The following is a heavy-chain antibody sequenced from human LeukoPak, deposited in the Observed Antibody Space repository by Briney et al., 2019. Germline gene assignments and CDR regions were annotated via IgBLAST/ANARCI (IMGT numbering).Heavy chain of an antibody. Sequence: PGGSLRLSCAASGFTFSSYAMSWVRQAPGKGLEWVSAISGSGGSTYYADSVKGRFTISRDNSENTLYLQMSSLRAEDSAVNYCATGDGLIVVVTATTWGQGTLVTVSS. CDR1: GFTFSSYA. J-gene: IGHJ4*02. V-gene: IGHV3-23*01. CDR3: ATGDGLIVVVTATT. CDR2: ISGSGGST. D-gene: IGHD2-21*02.